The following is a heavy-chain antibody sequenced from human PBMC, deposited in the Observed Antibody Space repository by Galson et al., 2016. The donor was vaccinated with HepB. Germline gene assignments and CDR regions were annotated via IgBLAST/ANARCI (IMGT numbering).Heavy chain of an antibody. D-gene: IGHD6-6*01. CDR2: IIPMLGTP. J-gene: IGHJ6*02. CDR3: AAETEEMQLVRFYGMDV. V-gene: IGHV1-69*13. Sequence: SVKVSCKASGGTFSSSAITWVRQAPGQGLEWMGGIIPMLGTPKYAQNLQGRLTVTADESASTAYLELSSLRSDDTAVYYCAAETEEMQLVRFYGMDVWGQGTTVTVSS. CDR1: GGTFSSSA.